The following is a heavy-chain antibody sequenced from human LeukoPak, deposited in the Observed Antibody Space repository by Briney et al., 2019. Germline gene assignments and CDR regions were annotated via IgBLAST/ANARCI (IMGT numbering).Heavy chain of an antibody. CDR2: MSFDGSNK. D-gene: IGHD2-2*01. V-gene: IGHV3-30*03. CDR3: TSICSSSSCYLDY. CDR1: GFTFNNYG. Sequence: GRSLRLSCADSGFTFNNYGMHWVRQAPGKGLEWVAVMSFDGSNKYYADSVKGRFPISRDNSRNTLYLQMNSLRVEDTAVYYCTSICSSSSCYLDYWGQGTLVTVSS. J-gene: IGHJ4*02.